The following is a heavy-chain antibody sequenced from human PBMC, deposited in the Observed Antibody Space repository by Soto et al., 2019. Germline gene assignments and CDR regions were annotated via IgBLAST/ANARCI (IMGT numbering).Heavy chain of an antibody. Sequence: HPGGSLRLSCAASGFTFNSYWMHWVRQSPGRGLVWVSRINIDGTTTTYADSVRGRFTFSRDNAKNTLYLQMNSLRSEDTAVYYCARGRGNCSGSSCYVDYWGKGTLVTVSS. D-gene: IGHD2-15*01. J-gene: IGHJ4*02. V-gene: IGHV3-74*01. CDR3: ARGRGNCSGSSCYVDY. CDR2: INIDGTTT. CDR1: GFTFNSYW.